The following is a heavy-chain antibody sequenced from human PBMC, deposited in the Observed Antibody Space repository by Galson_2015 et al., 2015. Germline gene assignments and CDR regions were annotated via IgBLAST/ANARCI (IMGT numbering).Heavy chain of an antibody. CDR1: GFSLTTSGMC. CDR2: IAWDDDK. V-gene: IGHV2-70*01. J-gene: IGHJ6*03. CDR3: ARASSLYYYYMDV. Sequence: PALVKPTQTLTLTCSFSGFSLTTSGMCVTWIRQPPGKALEWLALIAWDDDKYHSPSLKTRLTISKDTSKNQVVLTMTNMDPVDTATYFCARASSLYYYYMDVWGKGTTVTVSS.